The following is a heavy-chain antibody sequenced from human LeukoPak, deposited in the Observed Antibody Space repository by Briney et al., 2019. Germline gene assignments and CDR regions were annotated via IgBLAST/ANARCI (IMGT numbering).Heavy chain of an antibody. V-gene: IGHV1-18*01. J-gene: IGHJ5*02. Sequence: ASVKVSCNSSGYTITDYGITWVRQAPGQGLEWMGWISAHNGNTNYAQQLQGRVTMTTDTSTNTAYMELRSLRSDDTAMYYCARAQQWGNCFDPWGQGTLVTVSS. CDR2: ISAHNGNT. D-gene: IGHD6-19*01. CDR1: GYTITDYG. CDR3: ARAQQWGNCFDP.